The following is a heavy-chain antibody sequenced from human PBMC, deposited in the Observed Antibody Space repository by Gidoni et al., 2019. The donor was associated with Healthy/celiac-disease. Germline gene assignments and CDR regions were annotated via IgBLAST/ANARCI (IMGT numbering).Heavy chain of an antibody. V-gene: IGHV4-39*07. CDR2: IYYSGST. CDR1: GDSISSSSYY. CDR3: ARDGGYCSSTSCPSRY. J-gene: IGHJ4*02. D-gene: IGHD2-2*01. Sequence: QLQLQESGPGLVKPSETLSLTCTVSGDSISSSSYYWGWIRQPPGKGLEWIGSIYYSGSTYYNPSLKSRVTISVDTSKNQFSLKLSSVTAADTAMYYCARDGGYCSSTSCPSRYWGQGTLVTVSS.